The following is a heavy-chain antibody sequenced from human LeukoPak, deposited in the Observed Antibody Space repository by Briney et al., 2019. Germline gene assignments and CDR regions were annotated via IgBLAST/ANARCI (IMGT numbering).Heavy chain of an antibody. CDR3: ARLSAAVHLGAFDL. V-gene: IGHV4-4*09. Sequence: SETLSLTCAVSGVPISPYYWAWIRQPPGKGLEWIGYIHTSGSNNQYPSLKSRVTISVDKSKNHFSLRLTSVTAADTAVYYCARLSAAVHLGAFDLWGQETMVTVSS. CDR1: GVPISPYY. J-gene: IGHJ3*01. D-gene: IGHD3-3*01. CDR2: IHTSGSN.